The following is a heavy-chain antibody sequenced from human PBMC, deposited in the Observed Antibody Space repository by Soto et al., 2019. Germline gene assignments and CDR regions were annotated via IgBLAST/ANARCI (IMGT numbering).Heavy chain of an antibody. CDR2: IIPIFGTP. V-gene: IGHV1-69*01. CDR1: GGNFSSYA. Sequence: QVPLVQAGAEVKKPGSSVKVSCKASGGNFSSYAISWVRQAPGQGLGWMGGIIPIFGTPNYAQKFQGRVTITADESTSTVYMELSSLRSEDTAVYFCAREYNWNDVRYGMDVWGQGTTVTVSS. J-gene: IGHJ6*02. CDR3: AREYNWNDVRYGMDV. D-gene: IGHD1-20*01.